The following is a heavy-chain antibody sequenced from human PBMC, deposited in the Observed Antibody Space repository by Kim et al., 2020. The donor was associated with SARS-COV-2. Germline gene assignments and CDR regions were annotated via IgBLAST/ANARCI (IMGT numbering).Heavy chain of an antibody. Sequence: EKGRLTISRNNAKTSLYLQMNSLRAEDTAVYYCARDRITMVRGVIFWFDPWGQGTLVTVSS. CDR3: ARDRITMVRGVIFWFDP. D-gene: IGHD3-10*01. V-gene: IGHV3-21*01. J-gene: IGHJ5*02.